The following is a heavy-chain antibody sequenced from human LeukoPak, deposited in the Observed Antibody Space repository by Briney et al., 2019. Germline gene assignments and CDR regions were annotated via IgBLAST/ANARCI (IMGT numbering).Heavy chain of an antibody. D-gene: IGHD6-13*01. Sequence: SETQSLTCTVSGGSISSYYWSWIRQPPGKGLEWIGYIYYSGSTNYNPSLKSRVTISVDTSKNQFSLKLSSVTAADTAVYYCAREGIAAAGVTLDYYYGMDVWGKGTTVTVSS. CDR3: AREGIAAAGVTLDYYYGMDV. CDR2: IYYSGST. CDR1: GGSISSYY. V-gene: IGHV4-59*01. J-gene: IGHJ6*04.